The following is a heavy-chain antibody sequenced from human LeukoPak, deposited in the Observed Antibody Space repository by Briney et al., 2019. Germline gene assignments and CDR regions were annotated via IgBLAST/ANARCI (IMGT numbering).Heavy chain of an antibody. Sequence: SAPTLSKPTQPLTLTCSFAGFSLSSSGMDVGWIRQPPAKALESLALIYWDDDKRYSPSLKSSLTIAQDTSKTEVVLTMTNVDPVDTATYYCAHAYCGRSSCHPYFYYNMDVWGKGTTVTVSS. J-gene: IGHJ6*03. CDR1: GFSLSSSGMD. D-gene: IGHD2-15*01. CDR2: IYWDDDK. CDR3: AHAYCGRSSCHPYFYYNMDV. V-gene: IGHV2-5*02.